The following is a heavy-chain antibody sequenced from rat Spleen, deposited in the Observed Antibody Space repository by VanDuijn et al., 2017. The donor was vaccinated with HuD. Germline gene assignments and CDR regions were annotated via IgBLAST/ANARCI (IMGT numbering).Heavy chain of an antibody. CDR2: ISYDGSST. Sequence: EVQLVESGGGLVQPGRSLKFSCAASGFTFNDYYMAWVRQAPEKGLEWVAFISYDGSSTYYRDSVKGRFTISRDNAKSTLYLQMDSLRSEDTATYYCARHYYNDGPFDYWGQGVMVTVSS. V-gene: IGHV5-17*01. D-gene: IGHD1-12*02. J-gene: IGHJ2*01. CDR1: GFTFNDYY. CDR3: ARHYYNDGPFDY.